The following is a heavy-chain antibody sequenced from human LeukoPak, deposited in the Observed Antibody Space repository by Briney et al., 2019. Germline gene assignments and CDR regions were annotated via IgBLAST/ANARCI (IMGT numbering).Heavy chain of an antibody. V-gene: IGHV3-64D*06. J-gene: IGHJ3*01. D-gene: IGHD2-15*01. CDR1: GFPFNTYA. CDR2: ISSNGDNT. Sequence: GGSLRLSCSASGFPFNTYAIHWVRQAPGKGLEYVAGISSNGDNTDFADSAKGRFTISRDNSKSTLFLQMNSLRAEDTAVYYCTRDSALLGVAFDLWGQGTVVTVSS. CDR3: TRDSALLGVAFDL.